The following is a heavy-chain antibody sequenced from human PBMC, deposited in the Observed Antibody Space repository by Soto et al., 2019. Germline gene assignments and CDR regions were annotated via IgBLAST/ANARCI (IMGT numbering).Heavy chain of an antibody. CDR3: ARRYGASFDY. Sequence: QVQLQESRLGLVKPSETLSLTCTVSGGSISSYYWSWIRQPPGKGLEWIGYIYYSGSTNYNPSLKSRVTISVDTSKNQFSLKLSSVTAADTAVYYCARRYGASFDYWGQGTLVTVSS. CDR1: GGSISSYY. J-gene: IGHJ4*02. D-gene: IGHD4-17*01. CDR2: IYYSGST. V-gene: IGHV4-59*01.